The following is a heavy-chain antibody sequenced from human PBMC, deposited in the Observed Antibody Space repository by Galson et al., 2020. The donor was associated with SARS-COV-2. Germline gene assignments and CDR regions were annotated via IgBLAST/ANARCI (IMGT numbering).Heavy chain of an antibody. V-gene: IGHV3-13*01. D-gene: IGHD3-3*01. CDR3: ARAGQTYYDFWSGYYYYYYMDV. CDR1: GFTFSSYD. CDR2: IGTAGDT. Sequence: GESLKISCAASGFTFSSYDMHWVRQATGKGLEWVSAIGTAGDTYYPGSVKGRFTISRENAKNSLYLQMNSLRAGDTAVYYCARAGQTYYDFWSGYYYYYYMDVWGKGTTVTVSS. J-gene: IGHJ6*03.